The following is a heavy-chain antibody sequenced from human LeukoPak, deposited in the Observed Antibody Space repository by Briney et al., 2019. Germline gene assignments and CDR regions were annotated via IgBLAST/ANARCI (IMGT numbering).Heavy chain of an antibody. CDR2: ISGSGGST. J-gene: IGHJ4*02. CDR1: GFTFSSYA. D-gene: IGHD3-9*01. Sequence: TGGSLRLSCAASGFTFSSYAMSWVRQAPGKGLEWVSAISGSGGSTYYADSVKGRFTISRDNSKNTLYLQMNSLRAEDTAVYYCAKRADYDILTGYYPAPFDYWGQGTLVTVSS. V-gene: IGHV3-23*01. CDR3: AKRADYDILTGYYPAPFDY.